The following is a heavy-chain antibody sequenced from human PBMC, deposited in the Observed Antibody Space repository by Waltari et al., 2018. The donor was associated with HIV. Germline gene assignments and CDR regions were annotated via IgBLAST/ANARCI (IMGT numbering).Heavy chain of an antibody. CDR3: ARGGSYLYYFDS. Sequence: QVQLVQSGPEVKEPGASVKVSCKASGYTFTSSGITWVRQAPGQGPEWMGWISGYNGNTNYAQKLQGRVTMTTDTSTSTAYMELRSLRSDDTAVYYCARGGSYLYYFDSWGQGTLVTVSS. V-gene: IGHV1-18*01. D-gene: IGHD3-16*01. CDR1: GYTFTSSG. CDR2: ISGYNGNT. J-gene: IGHJ4*02.